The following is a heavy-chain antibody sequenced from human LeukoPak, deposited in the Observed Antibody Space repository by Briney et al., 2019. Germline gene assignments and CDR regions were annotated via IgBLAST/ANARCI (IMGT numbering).Heavy chain of an antibody. V-gene: IGHV4-4*07. D-gene: IGHD4-11*01. CDR1: GGSISSYY. J-gene: IGHJ3*01. Sequence: SETLSLTCTVSGGSISSYYWSWIRQPAGKGLEWIGRIYPSGSTNYNPSLKSRVTMTVNTSKNQFSLKLSSVSAADTAVYYCARQMTTLALGRTFDLWGQGTMVTVSS. CDR3: ARQMTTLALGRTFDL. CDR2: IYPSGST.